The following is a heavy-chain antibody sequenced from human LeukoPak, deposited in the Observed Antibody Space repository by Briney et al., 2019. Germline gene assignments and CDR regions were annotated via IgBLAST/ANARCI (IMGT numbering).Heavy chain of an antibody. CDR3: ARDGGIGGSCYSDY. CDR2: ISSSGDAI. Sequence: GGSLRFSCAASGFTFSSYEMNWVRQAPGKGLEWVSYISSSGDAIYYADSVEGRFTISRDDAKNSLYLQMNSLRAEDTAVYYCARDGGIGGSCYSDYWGQGTLVTVSS. V-gene: IGHV3-48*03. CDR1: GFTFSSYE. J-gene: IGHJ4*02. D-gene: IGHD2-15*01.